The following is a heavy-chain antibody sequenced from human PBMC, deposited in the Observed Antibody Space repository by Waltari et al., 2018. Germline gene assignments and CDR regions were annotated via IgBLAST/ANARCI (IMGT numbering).Heavy chain of an antibody. CDR3: ASTFIAVAGYLCDY. Sequence: EVQLVESGGGLVKPGGALRLSCAASGFPFSSYSMNWVRQAPGKGLEGVSSISSSSSYIYYADSVKGRFTISRDNAKNSLYLQMNSLRAEDTAVYYCASTFIAVAGYLCDYWGQGTLVTVSS. CDR1: GFPFSSYS. J-gene: IGHJ4*02. V-gene: IGHV3-21*01. CDR2: ISSSSSYI. D-gene: IGHD6-19*01.